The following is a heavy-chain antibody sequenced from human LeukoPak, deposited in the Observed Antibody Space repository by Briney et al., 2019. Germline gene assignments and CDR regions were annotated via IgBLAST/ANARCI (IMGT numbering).Heavy chain of an antibody. D-gene: IGHD2-2*01. CDR2: ISYDGSNK. V-gene: IGHV3-30*18. CDR3: AKDIVVVPAATYYYYGMDV. CDR1: GFTFSSYG. J-gene: IGHJ6*02. Sequence: QPGGSLRLSCAASGFTFSSYGMHWVRQAPGKGLEWVAVISYDGSNKYYADSVKGRFTISRDNSKNTLYLQMNSLRAEDTAVYYCAKDIVVVPAATYYYYGMDVWGQGTTVTVSS.